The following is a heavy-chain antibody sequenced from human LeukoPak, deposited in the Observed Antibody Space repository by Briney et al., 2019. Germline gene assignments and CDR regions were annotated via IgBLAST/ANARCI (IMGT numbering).Heavy chain of an antibody. J-gene: IGHJ5*01. CDR2: ISGSGRNS. D-gene: IGHD6-19*01. CDR1: GFTFSSYS. Sequence: PGGSLRLSCAASGFTFSSYSMNWVRQAPGKGLEWVSLISGSGRNSYYADSVKGRFTISRDNSKSTMYLQMNSLRAEDTAVYYCAKDVHTSGWYGWFDSWGQGTLVTVSS. CDR3: AKDVHTSGWYGWFDS. V-gene: IGHV3-23*01.